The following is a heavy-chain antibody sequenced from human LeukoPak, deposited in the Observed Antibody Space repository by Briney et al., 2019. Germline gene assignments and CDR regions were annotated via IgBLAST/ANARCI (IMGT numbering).Heavy chain of an antibody. D-gene: IGHD3-22*01. Sequence: SVKVSCKASGGTFSSYAISWVRQAPGQGLEWMGGIIPIFGTANYAQKFQGRVTITADESTSTAYMELSSLRSEDMAVYYCARDPYYYDSSGYYRGLDYWGQGTLVTVSS. V-gene: IGHV1-69*13. J-gene: IGHJ4*02. CDR2: IIPIFGTA. CDR3: ARDPYYYDSSGYYRGLDY. CDR1: GGTFSSYA.